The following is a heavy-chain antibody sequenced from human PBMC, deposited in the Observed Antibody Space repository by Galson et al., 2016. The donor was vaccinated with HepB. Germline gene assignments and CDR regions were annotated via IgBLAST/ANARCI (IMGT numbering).Heavy chain of an antibody. V-gene: IGHV3-21*01. Sequence: SLRLSCAASGFTFSNYNMNWVRQAPGKGLEWVSSISGTNGFIYQADSVKGRFTISRDNAKNSLYLQMSSLRADDTAVYFCARDLGSRYYYSYHVMDVWGQGTTVTVSS. J-gene: IGHJ6*02. CDR2: ISGTNGFI. D-gene: IGHD2-2*01. CDR1: GFTFSNYN. CDR3: ARDLGSRYYYSYHVMDV.